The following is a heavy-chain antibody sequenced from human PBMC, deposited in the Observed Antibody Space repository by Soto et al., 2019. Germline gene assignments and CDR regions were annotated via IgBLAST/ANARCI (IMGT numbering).Heavy chain of an antibody. CDR1: GFTFSSYS. D-gene: IGHD3-10*01. CDR2: ISSSSSYI. CDR3: ARDTLWFGELLRLDY. J-gene: IGHJ4*02. Sequence: EVQLVESGGGLVKPGGSLRLSFAASGFTFSSYSMNWVRQAPGKGLEWVSSISSSSSYIYYADSVKGRFTISRDNAKNSLYLQMNSLRAEDTAVYYCARDTLWFGELLRLDYWGQGTLVTVSS. V-gene: IGHV3-21*01.